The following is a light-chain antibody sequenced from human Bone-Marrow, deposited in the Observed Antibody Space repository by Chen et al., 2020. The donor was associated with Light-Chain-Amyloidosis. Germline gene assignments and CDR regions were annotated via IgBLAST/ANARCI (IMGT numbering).Light chain of an antibody. V-gene: IGKV4-1*01. J-gene: IGKJ1*01. CDR1: QSVLYSSNNKNY. CDR3: QQYYSTPRT. Sequence: DIVMTQSPDSLAVSLGERATINCKSRQSVLYSSNNKNYLAWYQQKPGQPPKLLIYWGSTRESGVPDRFSGSGSGTDFTLTIRSLQAEDVAVYYCQQYYSTPRTFGQGTKVEIK. CDR2: WGS.